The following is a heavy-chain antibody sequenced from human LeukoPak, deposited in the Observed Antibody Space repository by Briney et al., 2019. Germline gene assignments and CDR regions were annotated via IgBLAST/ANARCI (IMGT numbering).Heavy chain of an antibody. V-gene: IGHV4-4*07. CDR2: IYTSGST. Sequence: SETLSLTCTVSGGSISSYYWSWIRQPAGKGLEWIGRIYTSGSTNFNPSLKSRVTMPVDTSKNQFSLKLSSVTAADTAVYYGATEDPGRHYYYMDVWGKGTTVTVSS. CDR1: GGSISSYY. J-gene: IGHJ6*03. CDR3: ATEDPGRHYYYMDV.